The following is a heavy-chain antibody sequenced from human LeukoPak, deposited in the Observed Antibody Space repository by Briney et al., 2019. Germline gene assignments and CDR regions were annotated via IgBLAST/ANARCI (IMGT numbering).Heavy chain of an antibody. Sequence: SETLSLTCAVYGGSFSGYYWSWIRQPPGKGLEWIGEINHSGSTNYNPSLKSRVTISVDTSKNQFSLKLSSVTAADTAVYYCARDTWFGAGRTFDYWGQGTLVTVPS. D-gene: IGHD3-10*01. CDR1: GGSFSGYY. CDR2: INHSGST. CDR3: ARDTWFGAGRTFDY. J-gene: IGHJ4*01. V-gene: IGHV4-34*01.